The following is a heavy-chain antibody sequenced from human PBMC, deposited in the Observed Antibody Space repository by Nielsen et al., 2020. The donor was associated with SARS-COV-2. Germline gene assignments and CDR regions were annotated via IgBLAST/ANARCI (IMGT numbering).Heavy chain of an antibody. CDR2: ISAYNGNT. V-gene: IGHV1-18*04. Sequence: ASVKVSCKASGYTFTSYGISWVRQAPGQGLEWMGWISAYNGNTNYAQKLQGRVTMTTDTSTNTAYMELKSLRSDDTAVYYCARDSGITMVRGYPSAFDIWGQGTMVTVSS. CDR1: GYTFTSYG. J-gene: IGHJ3*02. CDR3: ARDSGITMVRGYPSAFDI. D-gene: IGHD3-10*01.